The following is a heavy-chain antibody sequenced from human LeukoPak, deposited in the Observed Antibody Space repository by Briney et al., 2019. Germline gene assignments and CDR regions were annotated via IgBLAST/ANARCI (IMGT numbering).Heavy chain of an antibody. CDR2: INEDGSEK. J-gene: IGHJ4*02. V-gene: IGHV3-7*01. Sequence: QPGGSLRLSCAASGFTFNSCWMSWVRQAPGKGLEWTANINEDGSEKHYVDSVEGRFTISRDNAKNSLYLQMNNLRVEDTALYYCTRGDSSSKIDYWGQGILVIVSS. D-gene: IGHD6-6*01. CDR1: GFTFNSCW. CDR3: TRGDSSSKIDY.